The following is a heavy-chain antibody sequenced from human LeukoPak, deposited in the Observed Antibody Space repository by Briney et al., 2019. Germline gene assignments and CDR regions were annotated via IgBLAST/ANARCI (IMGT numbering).Heavy chain of an antibody. Sequence: GGSLRLSCAASGFTFSSYGMHWVRQAPGKGLEWVAVIWYDGSNKYYADSVKGRFTISRDNSKSTLYLQMNSLRAEDTAVYYCARGRGGSIAVAGLLDYWGQGTLVTISS. CDR2: IWYDGSNK. D-gene: IGHD6-19*01. V-gene: IGHV3-33*01. CDR1: GFTFSSYG. CDR3: ARGRGGSIAVAGLLDY. J-gene: IGHJ4*02.